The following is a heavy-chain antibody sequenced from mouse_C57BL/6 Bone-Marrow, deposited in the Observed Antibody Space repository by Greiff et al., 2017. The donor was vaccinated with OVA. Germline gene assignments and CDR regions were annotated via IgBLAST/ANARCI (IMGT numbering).Heavy chain of an antibody. D-gene: IGHD2-12*01. CDR2: ISYDGSN. V-gene: IGHV3-6*01. Sequence: EVQLQESGPGLVKPSQSLSLTCSVTGYSITSGYYWNWIRQFPGNKLEWMGYISYDGSNNYNPSLKNRISITRDTSKNQFFLKLNSVTTEDTATYYCAREAYYSPWYFDVWGTGTTVTVSS. J-gene: IGHJ1*03. CDR1: GYSITSGYY. CDR3: AREAYYSPWYFDV.